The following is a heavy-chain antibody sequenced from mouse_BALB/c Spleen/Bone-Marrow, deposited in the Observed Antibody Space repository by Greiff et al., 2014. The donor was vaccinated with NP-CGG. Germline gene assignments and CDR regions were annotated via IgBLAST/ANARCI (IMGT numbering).Heavy chain of an antibody. D-gene: IGHD2-4*01. CDR2: IDPANGNT. V-gene: IGHV14-3*02. CDR3: ARERDYDYAYAMDY. Sequence: EVKLVESGAGLVKPGASVKLSCTASGFNIKDTYMHWVKQRPEQGLEWIGRIDPANGNTKYDPKFQGKATITADTSSNTAYLQLSSLTSEDTAVYYCARERDYDYAYAMDYWGQGTSVTVSS. CDR1: GFNIKDTY. J-gene: IGHJ4*01.